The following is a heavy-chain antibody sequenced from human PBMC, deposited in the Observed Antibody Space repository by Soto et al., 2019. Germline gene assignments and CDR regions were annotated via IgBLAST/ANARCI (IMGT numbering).Heavy chain of an antibody. D-gene: IGHD7-27*01. V-gene: IGHV3-23*01. CDR3: AKGGLLTGVASFDY. CDR1: GFTFSSYA. Sequence: EVQLLESGVGLVQPGGSLRLFCAASGFTFSSYAMSWVRQAPGKGLEWVSTIRGSGGSTFYADSVKGRFTISRDNSKNTLSLQINNPRAEDTAVYYCAKGGLLTGVASFDYWGQGTLVTVSS. J-gene: IGHJ4*02. CDR2: IRGSGGST.